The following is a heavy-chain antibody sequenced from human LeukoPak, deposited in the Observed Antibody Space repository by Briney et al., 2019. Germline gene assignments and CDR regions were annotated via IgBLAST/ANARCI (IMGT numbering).Heavy chain of an antibody. Sequence: SEPLSLTCTVSGDSVSIYYWSWIRQPPGKGLEWIGYIYYRGNTNYNPSLKSRVTMAVDTSKNQFSLKVSSVTAADTAVYYCARAGNNWSFDYWGQGTLVTVSS. CDR1: GDSVSIYY. V-gene: IGHV4-59*02. D-gene: IGHD1-1*01. CDR3: ARAGNNWSFDY. CDR2: IYYRGNT. J-gene: IGHJ4*02.